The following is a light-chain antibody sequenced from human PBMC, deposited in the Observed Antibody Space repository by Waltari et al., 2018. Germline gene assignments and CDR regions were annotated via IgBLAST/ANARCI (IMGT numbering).Light chain of an antibody. CDR2: EVR. CDR3: SSYTNTFVV. J-gene: IGLJ2*01. CDR1: SNDICPSHY. V-gene: IGLV2-14*01. Sequence: QSALTKPASTSGSPGPSSTISFTGSSNDICPSHYVAWYQHFPDEAPKLLIYEVRNRPSGVSSRVSGSKSGNTASLTISGIQAEDEAHYYCSSYTNTFVVFGGGTKLTVL.